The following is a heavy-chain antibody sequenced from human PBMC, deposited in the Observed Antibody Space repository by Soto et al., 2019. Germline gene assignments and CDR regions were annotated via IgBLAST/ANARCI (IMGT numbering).Heavy chain of an antibody. J-gene: IGHJ6*02. D-gene: IGHD4-4*01. CDR3: ARDRVTTVTPYYYDYGMDV. V-gene: IGHV4-30-4*01. CDR2: IYYSGST. Sequence: PLEILSLTYTVADGSIRSGGYYWSWISQPPGKGLEWIGYIYYSGSTYYNPSLKSRVTISVDTSKNQFSLKLSSVTAADTAVYYCARDRVTTVTPYYYDYGMDVWGQRTTVTGSS. CDR1: DGSIRSGGYY.